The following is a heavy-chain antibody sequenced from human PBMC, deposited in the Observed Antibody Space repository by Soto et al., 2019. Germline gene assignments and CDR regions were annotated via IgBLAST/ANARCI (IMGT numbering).Heavy chain of an antibody. CDR2: ISSSSSYI. D-gene: IGHD3-16*01. Sequence: EVQLVESGGGLVKPGGSLRLSCAASGFTFSSYSMNWVRQAPGKGLEWVSSISSSSSYIYYADSVKGRFTISRDNAKNSLYLKMNSLRAEDTAVYYCARDGGRRGGGYFDLWGRGTLVTVSS. CDR1: GFTFSSYS. CDR3: ARDGGRRGGGYFDL. V-gene: IGHV3-21*01. J-gene: IGHJ2*01.